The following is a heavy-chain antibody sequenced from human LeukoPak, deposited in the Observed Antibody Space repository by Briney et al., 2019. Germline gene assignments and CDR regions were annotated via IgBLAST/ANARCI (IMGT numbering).Heavy chain of an antibody. CDR3: AKVYFDTSGYLTPFQH. CDR1: GFTFSSYW. CDR2: IKQDGSEK. V-gene: IGHV3-7*01. D-gene: IGHD3-22*01. J-gene: IGHJ1*01. Sequence: GGSLRLSCAASGFTFSSYWMGWVRQAPGKGLEWVANIKQDGSEKYYVDSVKGRFTISRDNAKNSLYLQMNSLRAEDTAVYYCAKVYFDTSGYLTPFQHWGQGTLVTVSS.